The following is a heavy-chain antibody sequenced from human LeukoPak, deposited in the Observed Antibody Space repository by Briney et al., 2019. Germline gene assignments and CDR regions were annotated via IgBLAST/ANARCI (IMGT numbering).Heavy chain of an antibody. J-gene: IGHJ3*02. CDR1: GGSFSGYY. D-gene: IGHD3-3*01. CDR2: INHSGST. Sequence: SETLSLTCAVYGGSFSGYYWSWIRQPPGKGLEWIGEINHSGSTNYNPSLKSRVTISVDTSKNQFSLKLSSVTAADTAVYYRANSGYYTDDAFDIWGQGTMVTVSS. CDR3: ANSGYYTDDAFDI. V-gene: IGHV4-34*01.